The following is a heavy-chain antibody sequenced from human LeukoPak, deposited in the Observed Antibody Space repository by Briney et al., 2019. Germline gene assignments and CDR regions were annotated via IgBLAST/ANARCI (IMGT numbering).Heavy chain of an antibody. CDR1: GFTVTSNY. CDR3: AREVRGYYFDY. V-gene: IGHV3-53*01. CDR2: FSSGGNT. J-gene: IGHJ4*02. D-gene: IGHD5-12*01. Sequence: PGGSLRLSCAASGFTVTSNYMTWVRQAPGKGLEWVSVFSSGGNTYYADSVKGRFTISRDNSKNTVYLQMSGLRAEDTAVYYCAREVRGYYFDYWGQGTLVTASS.